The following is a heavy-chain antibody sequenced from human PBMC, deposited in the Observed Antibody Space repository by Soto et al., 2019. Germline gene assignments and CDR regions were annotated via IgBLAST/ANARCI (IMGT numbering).Heavy chain of an antibody. CDR3: AREGGMDV. CDR2: ISTSGSTI. V-gene: IGHV3-48*01. Sequence: EVQLVESGGGLVQPGGSLRLSCAASGFTFSSYSINWVRQAPGKGLEWVSYISTSGSTIYYADSVKGRFTISRDNARNAVYLQVNSLRAEDTAVYYCAREGGMDVWGQGTTVTVSS. CDR1: GFTFSSYS. J-gene: IGHJ6*02.